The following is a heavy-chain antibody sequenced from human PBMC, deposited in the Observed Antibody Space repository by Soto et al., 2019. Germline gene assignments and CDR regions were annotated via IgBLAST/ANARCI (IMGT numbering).Heavy chain of an antibody. V-gene: IGHV4-39*01. CDR3: ARPLYAHWAFGI. CDR1: GDSMTISDFL. J-gene: IGHJ3*02. D-gene: IGHD2-2*01. CDR2: IYYSGSA. Sequence: SETLSLTCTFSGDSMTISDFLCGWFRQSPGKGLEWIGGIYYSGSAYYNPSLGSRATLSVDTSRNQFFLSVTSVTAADTAVYYCARPLYAHWAFGILGQGKLDTVSS.